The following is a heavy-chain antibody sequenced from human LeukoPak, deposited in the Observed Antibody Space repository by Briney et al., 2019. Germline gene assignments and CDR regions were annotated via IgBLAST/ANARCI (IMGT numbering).Heavy chain of an antibody. CDR1: GFTFSSYW. Sequence: GGSLRLSCAASGFTFSSYWMHWVRQAPGKGLVWVSRINSGGSSTSYADSVKGRFTISRDNAKNTLYLQMNSLRAEDTAVYYCARGMCSDGVCYFLADYWGQGTLVTVSS. J-gene: IGHJ4*02. V-gene: IGHV3-74*01. CDR2: INSGGSST. D-gene: IGHD2-15*01. CDR3: ARGMCSDGVCYFLADY.